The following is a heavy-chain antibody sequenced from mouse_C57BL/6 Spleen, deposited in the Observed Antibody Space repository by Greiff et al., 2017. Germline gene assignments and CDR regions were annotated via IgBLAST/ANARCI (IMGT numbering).Heavy chain of an antibody. J-gene: IGHJ2*01. CDR1: GYAFSSSW. V-gene: IGHV1-82*01. D-gene: IGHD6-1*01. Sequence: QVQLQQSGPELVKPGASVKISCKASGYAFSSSWMNWVKQRPGKGLEWIGRIYPGDGDTNYNGKFKGKATLTADKSSSTAYMQLSSLTSEDSAVYFCARERELTSPYFDYWGQGTTLTVSS. CDR3: ARERELTSPYFDY. CDR2: IYPGDGDT.